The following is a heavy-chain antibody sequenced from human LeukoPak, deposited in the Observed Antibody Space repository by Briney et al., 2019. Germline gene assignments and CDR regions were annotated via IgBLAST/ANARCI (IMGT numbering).Heavy chain of an antibody. CDR1: GFTFSSYG. D-gene: IGHD2-2*01. V-gene: IGHV3-33*06. CDR3: AKDRGSSCTGVDY. J-gene: IGHJ4*02. Sequence: GGSLRLSCAASGFTFSSYGMHWVRQAPGKGLEGVAVIWSDGSNKYYADSVKGRFTISRDNSKNTLYLQMNSLRAEDTAVYYCAKDRGSSCTGVDYWGQGTLSPSPQ. CDR2: IWSDGSNK.